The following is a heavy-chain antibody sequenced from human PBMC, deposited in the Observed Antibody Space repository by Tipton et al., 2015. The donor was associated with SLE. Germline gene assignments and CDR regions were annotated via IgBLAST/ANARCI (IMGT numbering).Heavy chain of an antibody. CDR1: GYRFSGSW. V-gene: IGHV5-51*03. D-gene: IGHD4/OR15-4a*01. CDR3: ARPKSYYTDDGGYYTSLYFYY. Sequence: VQLVQSGAEVEKPGESLKISCRGFGYRFSGSWIAWVRQRPGKALEWMGMFYPGDSDTRYSPSFEGHVSISVAKSGDTASLQWSSLESADTAIYYCARPKSYYTDDGGYYTSLYFYYWGQGTPVTVSS. CDR2: FYPGDSDT. J-gene: IGHJ4*02.